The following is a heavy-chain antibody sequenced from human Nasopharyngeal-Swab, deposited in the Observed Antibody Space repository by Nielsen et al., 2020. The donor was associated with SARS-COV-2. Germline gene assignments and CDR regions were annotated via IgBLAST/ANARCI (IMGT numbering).Heavy chain of an antibody. J-gene: IGHJ4*02. D-gene: IGHD5-18*01. Sequence: WVRQPPGQGLEWMGGIIPIFGTANYAQKFQGRVTITADKSTSTAYMELSSLRSEDTAVYYCAREVQLHFDYWGQGTLVTVSS. CDR3: AREVQLHFDY. CDR2: IIPIFGTA. V-gene: IGHV1-69*06.